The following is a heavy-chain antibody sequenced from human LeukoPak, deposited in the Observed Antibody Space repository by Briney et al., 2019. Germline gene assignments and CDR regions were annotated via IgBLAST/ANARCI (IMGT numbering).Heavy chain of an antibody. J-gene: IGHJ6*03. CDR3: ARGFIVGATSYYYYMDV. CDR2: INHSGST. V-gene: IGHV4-34*01. CDR1: GGSFSGYY. D-gene: IGHD1-26*01. Sequence: PSETLSLTCAVYGGSFSGYYWSWIRQPPGKGLEWIGEINHSGSTNYNPSLKSRVTISVDTSKNQFSLKLSSVTAADTAVYYCARGFIVGATSYYYYMDVWGKGTTVTASS.